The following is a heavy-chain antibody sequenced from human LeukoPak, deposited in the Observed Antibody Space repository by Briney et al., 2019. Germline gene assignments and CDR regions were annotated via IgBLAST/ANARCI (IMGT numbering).Heavy chain of an antibody. CDR1: GFTFSDYY. J-gene: IGHJ4*02. Sequence: PGGSLRLSCAASGFTFSDYYMSWIRQAPGKGLEWVSYISSSGTIIYYADSVKGRFTISRDNAKNSLYLQMNSLRAEDTAVYYCARRRDSGSLQHFDYRGQGTLVTVPS. D-gene: IGHD1-26*01. CDR2: ISSSGTII. CDR3: ARRRDSGSLQHFDY. V-gene: IGHV3-11*01.